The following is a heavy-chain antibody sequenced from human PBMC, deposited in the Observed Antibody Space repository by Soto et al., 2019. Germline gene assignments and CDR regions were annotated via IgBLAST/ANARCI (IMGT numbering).Heavy chain of an antibody. D-gene: IGHD2-21*01. CDR2: IITVLGTT. J-gene: IGHJ6*02. CDR1: GVTFSSYA. CDR3: ARRRYCGYDCYHKHYYGMDV. Sequence: QVQLVQSGAELKKTGSSVKVSCRASGVTFSSYAVNWVRQAPGRGLEWMGRIITVLGTTDYAQNFKGRLTISAEKSTKTVYMELSSLRSEDTAVYYCARRRYCGYDCYHKHYYGMDVWGQGTTVTVAS. V-gene: IGHV1-69*08.